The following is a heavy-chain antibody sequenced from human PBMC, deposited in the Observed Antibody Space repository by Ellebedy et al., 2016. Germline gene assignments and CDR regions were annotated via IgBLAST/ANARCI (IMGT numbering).Heavy chain of an antibody. CDR1: GGSFSGYY. Sequence: SETLSLXCAVYGGSFSGYYWSWIRQPPGKGLEWIGKINHSGSTNYNPSLKSRVTISVHTSKNQFSLKLSSVTAADTAVYYCARGRYYGSGSQYYFDYWGQGTLVTVSS. CDR2: INHSGST. J-gene: IGHJ4*02. V-gene: IGHV4-34*01. CDR3: ARGRYYGSGSQYYFDY. D-gene: IGHD3-10*01.